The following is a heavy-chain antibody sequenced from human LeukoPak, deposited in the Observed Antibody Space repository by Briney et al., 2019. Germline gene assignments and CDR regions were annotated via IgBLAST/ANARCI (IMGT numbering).Heavy chain of an antibody. CDR1: GYTFTGYY. CDR3: ASLGGIVVVPAANGH. D-gene: IGHD2-2*01. CDR2: INPNSGGT. J-gene: IGHJ4*02. Sequence: GASVKVSCKASGYTFTGYYMHWVRQAPGQGLEWMGWINPNSGGTNYAQKFQGRVTMTRDTSISTAYMELSRLRSDDTAVYYCASLGGIVVVPAANGHWGQGTLVTVSS. V-gene: IGHV1-2*02.